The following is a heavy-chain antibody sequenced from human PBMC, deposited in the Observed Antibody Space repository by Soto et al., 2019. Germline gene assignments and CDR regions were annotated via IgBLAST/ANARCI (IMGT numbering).Heavy chain of an antibody. V-gene: IGHV4-61*08. Sequence: PSETLSLTCAVSGGSISSGDYSWSWIRQPPGKGLEWIGYIYHSGSTNYNPSLKSRVTISVDTSKNQFSLKLSSVTAADTAVYYCASFPGGGFDYWGQGTLVTVSS. CDR2: IYHSGST. J-gene: IGHJ4*02. CDR3: ASFPGGGFDY. D-gene: IGHD2-15*01. CDR1: GGSISSGDYS.